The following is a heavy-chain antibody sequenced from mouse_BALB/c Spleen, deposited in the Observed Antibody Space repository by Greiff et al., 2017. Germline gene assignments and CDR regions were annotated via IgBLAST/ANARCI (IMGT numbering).Heavy chain of an antibody. CDR3: TRGRYDDAMDD. J-gene: IGHJ4*01. Sequence: VQLQQPGAELVRPGASVKLSCKASGYTFTSYWINWVKQRPGQGLEWIGNIYPSDSYTNYNQKFKDKATLTVDKSSSTAYMQLSSPTSEDSAVYYCTRGRYDDAMDDWGQGTTLTVSS. V-gene: IGHV1-69*02. CDR2: IYPSDSYT. D-gene: IGHD2-14*01. CDR1: GYTFTSYW.